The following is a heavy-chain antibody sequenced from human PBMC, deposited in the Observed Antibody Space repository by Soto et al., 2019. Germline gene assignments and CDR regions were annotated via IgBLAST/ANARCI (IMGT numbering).Heavy chain of an antibody. D-gene: IGHD3-22*01. CDR2: IYYSGST. Sequence: PSETLSLTCTVSGGSTSSYYWSWIRQPPGKGLEWIGYIYYSGSTNYNPSLKSRVTISVDTSKNQFSLKLSSVTAADTAVYYCARSSYYYDSSGLDYWGQGTLVTVSS. V-gene: IGHV4-59*13. J-gene: IGHJ4*02. CDR3: ARSSYYYDSSGLDY. CDR1: GGSTSSYY.